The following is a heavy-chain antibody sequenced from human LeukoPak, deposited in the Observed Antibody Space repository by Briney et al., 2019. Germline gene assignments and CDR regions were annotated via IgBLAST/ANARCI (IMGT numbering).Heavy chain of an antibody. CDR2: IWYDGSNK. J-gene: IGHJ4*02. CDR3: ARDRVREDSSGFDY. Sequence: GGSLRLSCAASGFTFSSYGMHWVRQAPGKGLEWVAVIWYDGSNKYHADSVKGRFTISRDNSKNTLYLQMNSLRAEDTAVYYCARDRVREDSSGFDYWGQGTLVTVSS. D-gene: IGHD6-19*01. V-gene: IGHV3-33*01. CDR1: GFTFSSYG.